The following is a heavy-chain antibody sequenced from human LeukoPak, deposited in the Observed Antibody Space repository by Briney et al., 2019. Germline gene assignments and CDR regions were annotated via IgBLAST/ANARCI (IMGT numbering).Heavy chain of an antibody. V-gene: IGHV5-51*01. D-gene: IGHD3-10*01. CDR3: ARSYYYGSGSYYNFQIYFDY. CDR2: IYPGDSDT. J-gene: IGHJ4*02. Sequence: GASLKISCKGSGYSFTSYWIGWERQMPGKGLEWIVIIYPGDSDTKYSQSFHGQVTISADTTISTVYLQWSSLKASDTAMYYCARSYYYGSGSYYNFQIYFDYWGQGTLVTVSS. CDR1: GYSFTSYW.